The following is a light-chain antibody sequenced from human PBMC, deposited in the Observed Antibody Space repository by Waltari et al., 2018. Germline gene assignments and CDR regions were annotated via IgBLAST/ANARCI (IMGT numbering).Light chain of an antibody. CDR3: ASWDDSLDGVI. CDR1: SSTIGRNT. Sequence: QSVLTQPPSASGTPGQRVTISCSGGSSTIGRNTIHWYQQRPGTAPKLLICANDQRPSGVPDRFSGSKSGSSAFLAISGLQSADEASYYCASWDDSLDGVIFGGGTKLTVL. CDR2: AND. V-gene: IGLV1-44*01. J-gene: IGLJ2*01.